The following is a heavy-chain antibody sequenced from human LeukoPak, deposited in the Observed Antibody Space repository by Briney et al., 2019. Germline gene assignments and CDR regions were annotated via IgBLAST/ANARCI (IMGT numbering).Heavy chain of an antibody. CDR1: GFTFSSYW. CDR2: IIQDGSEK. J-gene: IGHJ6*03. Sequence: GGSLRLSCAASGFTFSSYWMSWVRQALGKGLEWVANIIQDGSEKYYLDSVKGRFTISRDNAKNSLYLQMNSLRVEDTAVYYCAREASRGTGPFYYYMAVWGRGTTVTVS. V-gene: IGHV3-7*01. D-gene: IGHD1-14*01. CDR3: AREASRGTGPFYYYMAV.